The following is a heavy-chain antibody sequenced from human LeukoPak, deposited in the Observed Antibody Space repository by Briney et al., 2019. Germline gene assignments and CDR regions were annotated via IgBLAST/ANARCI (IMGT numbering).Heavy chain of an antibody. CDR2: LYYSGST. V-gene: IGHV4-31*03. CDR1: GGSISSGGYY. CDR3: ARDEQGWFDP. D-gene: IGHD6-13*01. Sequence: SETLSLTCTVSGGSISSGGYYWSWIRQHPGKGLEWIGYLYYSGSTYYNPSLKSRVTISVDTSKNQFSLKLSSVTAADTAVYYCARDEQGWFDPWGQGTLVTVSS. J-gene: IGHJ5*02.